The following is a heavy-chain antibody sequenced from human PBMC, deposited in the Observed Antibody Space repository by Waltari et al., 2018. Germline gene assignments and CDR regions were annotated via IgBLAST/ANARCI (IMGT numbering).Heavy chain of an antibody. D-gene: IGHD4-17*01. CDR1: GGSISRHY. Sequence: QVQLQESGPGLVKPSETLSLTCTVSGGSISRHYWSWIRQPPGKGLEWIGYIYYSGSTNYNPSLKSRVTISVDTSKNQFSLKLSSVTAADTAVYYCAREVRFGDHYYFDYWGQGTLVTVSS. CDR3: AREVRFGDHYYFDY. CDR2: IYYSGST. J-gene: IGHJ4*02. V-gene: IGHV4-59*11.